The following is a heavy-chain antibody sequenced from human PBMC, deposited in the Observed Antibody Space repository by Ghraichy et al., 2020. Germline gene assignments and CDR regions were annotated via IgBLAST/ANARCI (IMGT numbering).Heavy chain of an antibody. CDR1: GGSFSGYY. J-gene: IGHJ4*02. Sequence: SETLSLTCAVYGGSFSGYYWSWIRQPPGKGLEWIGEINHSGSTNYNPSLKSRVTISVDTSKNQFSLKLSSVTAADTAVYYCARGLGEQLAHKILFDYWGQGTLVTVSS. V-gene: IGHV4-34*01. D-gene: IGHD6-6*01. CDR2: INHSGST. CDR3: ARGLGEQLAHKILFDY.